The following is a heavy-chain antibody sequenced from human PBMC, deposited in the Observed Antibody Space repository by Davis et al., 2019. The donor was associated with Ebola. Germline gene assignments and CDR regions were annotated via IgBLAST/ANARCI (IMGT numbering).Heavy chain of an antibody. V-gene: IGHV3-48*02. Sequence: GESLKISCAASGFSFNDYGMHWVRQAPGKGLEWVSYINGRSTAMYYADSVKGRFTISRDNAKNSLFLQMNSLRDEDTAVYYCATQKDAVYHDFWRGYYPREVFDIWGQGTMVTVSS. CDR2: INGRSTAM. CDR3: ATQKDAVYHDFWRGYYPREVFDI. J-gene: IGHJ3*02. CDR1: GFSFNDYG. D-gene: IGHD3-3*01.